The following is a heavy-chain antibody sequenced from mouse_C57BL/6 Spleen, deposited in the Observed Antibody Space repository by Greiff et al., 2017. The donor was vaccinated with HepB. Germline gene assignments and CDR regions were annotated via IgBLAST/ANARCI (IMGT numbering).Heavy chain of an antibody. CDR3: ARRGGVYSNYEDYYAMDY. J-gene: IGHJ4*01. CDR2: IYWDDDK. D-gene: IGHD2-5*01. Sequence: QVTLKVSGPGILQSSQTLSLTCSFSGFSLSTSGMGVSWLRQPSGKGLEWLAHIYWDDDKRYNPSLKSRLTISKDTSRNQVFLKITSVDTADTATYYCARRGGVYSNYEDYYAMDYWGQGTSVTVSS. V-gene: IGHV8-12*01. CDR1: GFSLSTSGMG.